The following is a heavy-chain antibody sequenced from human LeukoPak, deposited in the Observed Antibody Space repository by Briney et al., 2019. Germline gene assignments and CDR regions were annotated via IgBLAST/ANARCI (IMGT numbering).Heavy chain of an antibody. CDR3: ARGHWYYDFWSGYYSSARHETRFDY. CDR2: IYYNGST. D-gene: IGHD3-3*01. V-gene: IGHV4-30-4*01. J-gene: IGHJ4*02. Sequence: PSETLSLTCTVSGGSISSGDYYWSWIRQPPGKGLEWIGYIYYNGSTYYNPSLKSRVTISVDTSKNQFSLKLSSVTAADTAVYYCARGHWYYDFWSGYYSSARHETRFDYWGQGTLVTVSS. CDR1: GGSISSGDYY.